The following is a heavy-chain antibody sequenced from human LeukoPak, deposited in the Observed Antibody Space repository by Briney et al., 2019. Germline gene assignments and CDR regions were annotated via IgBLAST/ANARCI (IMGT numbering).Heavy chain of an antibody. CDR1: GYTFTGSGWY. V-gene: IGHV1-2*02. D-gene: IGHD3-10*01. J-gene: IGHJ4*02. CDR3: ARDGPAQMVDFDY. Sequence: ASVKVSCKASGYTFTGSGWYLYWLRQALGQGLECVGWLHPNNGATGYAQKFQGRVAMTTDTSISTAYMELSKLRPDDTAIYSCARDGPAQMVDFDYWGQGTLVTVSS. CDR2: LHPNNGAT.